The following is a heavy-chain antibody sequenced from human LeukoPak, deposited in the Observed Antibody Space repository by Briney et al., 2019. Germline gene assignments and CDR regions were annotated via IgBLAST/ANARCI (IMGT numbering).Heavy chain of an antibody. J-gene: IGHJ3*02. D-gene: IGHD1-14*01. CDR3: ARTLRLGTPRAFDI. CDR2: IHEDGSDK. Sequence: GGSLRLSCAASGFTVSSNYMSWVRQAPGKGLEWVANIHEDGSDKYYVDSVKGRFTISRDNAKNSLYLQMNSLRAEDTALYYCARTLRLGTPRAFDIWGRGTMVTVSS. V-gene: IGHV3-7*05. CDR1: GFTVSSNY.